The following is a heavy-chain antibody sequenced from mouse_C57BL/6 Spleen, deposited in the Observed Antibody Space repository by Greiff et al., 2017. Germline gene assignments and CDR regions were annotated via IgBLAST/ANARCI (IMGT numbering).Heavy chain of an antibody. CDR2: IRSKSNNYAT. Sequence: EVMLVESGGGLVQPKGSLKLSCAASGFSFNTYAMNWVRQAPGKGLEWVARIRSKSNNYATYYADSVKDRFTISRDDSESMLYLQMNNLKTEDTAMYYCVRQSNSYYFDYWGQGTTLTVSS. D-gene: IGHD2-5*01. CDR3: VRQSNSYYFDY. CDR1: GFSFNTYA. J-gene: IGHJ2*01. V-gene: IGHV10-1*01.